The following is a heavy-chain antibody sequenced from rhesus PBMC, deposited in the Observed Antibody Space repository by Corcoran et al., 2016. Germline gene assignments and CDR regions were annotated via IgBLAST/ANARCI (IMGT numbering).Heavy chain of an antibody. V-gene: IGHV1-111*02. CDR2: VDPEDDEV. Sequence: EVQLMQSGAEVKKPGASVKISCKTSGYTFTDYYLHWVRQAPGKGLEWMGRVDPEDDEVVHAQKFQDRVTMTADKSTDTAYMELSSLRSEDTAVYYCAIGIIVGRDYWGQGVLVTVSS. J-gene: IGHJ4*01. CDR1: GYTFTDYY. D-gene: IGHD6-13*01. CDR3: AIGIIVGRDY.